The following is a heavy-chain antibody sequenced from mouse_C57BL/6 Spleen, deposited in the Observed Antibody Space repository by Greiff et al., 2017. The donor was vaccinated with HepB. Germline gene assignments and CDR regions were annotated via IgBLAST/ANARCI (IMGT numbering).Heavy chain of an antibody. CDR2: IYPGDGDT. V-gene: IGHV1-82*01. D-gene: IGHD2-10*02. J-gene: IGHJ3*01. CDR3: ARESIGCAY. Sequence: QVQLQQSGPELVKPGASVKISCKASGYAFSSSWMNWVKQRPGKGLEWIGRIYPGDGDTNYNGKFKGKATLTADKSSSTAYMQLSSLTSEDSAVYFCARESIGCAYWGQGTLVTVSA. CDR1: GYAFSSSW.